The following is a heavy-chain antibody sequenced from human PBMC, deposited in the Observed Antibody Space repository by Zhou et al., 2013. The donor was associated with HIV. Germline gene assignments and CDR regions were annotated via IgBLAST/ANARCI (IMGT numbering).Heavy chain of an antibody. CDR2: LVRVLDYT. Sequence: QVHLIQSGAEVKTPGSSVTLSCKVYGGTFSALALSWVRQAPGRGLEYLGGLVRVLDYTIYAEKFQGRFTMTTDTSTSTAYMEVRSLRSGDTAVYYCGRVLLDRSDYWGQGTLVTVSS. CDR3: GRVLLDRSDY. J-gene: IGHJ4*02. V-gene: IGHV1-69*05. CDR1: GGTFSALA.